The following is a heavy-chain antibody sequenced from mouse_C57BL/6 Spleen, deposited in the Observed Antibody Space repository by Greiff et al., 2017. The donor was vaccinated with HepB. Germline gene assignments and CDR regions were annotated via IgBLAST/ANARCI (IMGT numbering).Heavy chain of an antibody. D-gene: IGHD1-3*01. Sequence: EVKLVESGEGLVKPGGSLKLSCAASGFTFSSYAMSWVRQTPEKRLEWVAYISSGGDYIYYADTVKGRFTISRDNARNTLYLQMSSLKSEDTAMYYCTSLHISKTGYFDVWGTGTTVTVSS. CDR2: ISSGGDYI. CDR3: TSLHISKTGYFDV. V-gene: IGHV5-9-1*02. J-gene: IGHJ1*03. CDR1: GFTFSSYA.